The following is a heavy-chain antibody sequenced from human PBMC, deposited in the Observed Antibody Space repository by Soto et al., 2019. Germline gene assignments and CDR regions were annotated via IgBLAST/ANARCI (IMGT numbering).Heavy chain of an antibody. CDR3: ARLMGTSFDL. CDR2: ARNKVNGYTT. J-gene: IGHJ4*02. V-gene: IGHV3-72*01. D-gene: IGHD2-8*01. Sequence: PGGSLRLSCAASGFAFSDHYMDWVRQAPGEGLEWVGRARNKVNGYTTSYAASVKGRFTISRDDSKNSLYLQMNSLKPEDTAVYFCARLMGTSFDLWGQGTLVTVYS. CDR1: GFAFSDHY.